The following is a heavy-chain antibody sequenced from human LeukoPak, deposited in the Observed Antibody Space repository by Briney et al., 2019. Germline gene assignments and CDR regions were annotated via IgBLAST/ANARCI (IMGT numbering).Heavy chain of an antibody. D-gene: IGHD1-26*01. CDR2: ISGSSSDI. CDR1: GFTFSSYA. J-gene: IGHJ4*02. Sequence: GGSLRLSCAASGFTFSSYAMSWVRQAPGKGLEWVSSISGSSSDIYYADSVKGRFTISRDNSKNSLYLQMKSLRAEDTALYYCARRGYHDYSGFDYWGQGTLVTVSS. CDR3: ARRGYHDYSGFDY. V-gene: IGHV3-21*01.